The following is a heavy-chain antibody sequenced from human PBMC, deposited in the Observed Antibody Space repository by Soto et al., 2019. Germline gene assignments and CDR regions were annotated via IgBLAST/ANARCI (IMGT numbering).Heavy chain of an antibody. Sequence: QVQLVESGGGVVQPGRSLRLSCAASGFTFSSYGMHWVRQAPGKGLEWVAVISYDGSNKYYADSVKGRFTISRDNSKNTLYLQMNSLRAEDTAVYYCAKDRTPHGYDYGDYLYYYGMDVWGQGTTVTVSS. CDR2: ISYDGSNK. V-gene: IGHV3-30*18. J-gene: IGHJ6*02. D-gene: IGHD4-17*01. CDR3: AKDRTPHGYDYGDYLYYYGMDV. CDR1: GFTFSSYG.